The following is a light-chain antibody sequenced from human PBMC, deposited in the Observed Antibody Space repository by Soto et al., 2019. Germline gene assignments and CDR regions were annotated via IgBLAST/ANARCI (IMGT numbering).Light chain of an antibody. V-gene: IGKV3-15*01. CDR3: QQYSYRPPWT. CDR1: QCVNIN. Sequence: EVVMTQSPATLSVSPGERATLSCRASQCVNINVAWYQQKTGQAPRLLIYGASTRATGIADRFSGTGSGTGFTLTISSLQSEDFAVYYCQQYSYRPPWTFGQGTKVDIK. J-gene: IGKJ1*01. CDR2: GAS.